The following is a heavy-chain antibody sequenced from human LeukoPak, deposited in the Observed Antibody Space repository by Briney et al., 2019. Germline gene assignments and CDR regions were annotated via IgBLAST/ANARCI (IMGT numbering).Heavy chain of an antibody. V-gene: IGHV5-51*01. CDR1: GYSFTSYW. D-gene: IGHD3-10*01. J-gene: IGHJ4*02. Sequence: GESLKISCKGSGYSFTSYWIGWVRQMPGKGLEWMGIIYPGDSDTRYGPSFQGQVTISADKSISTAYLQWSSLKASDTAMYYCATSRITMVRGVTKKYYFDYWGQGTLVTVSS. CDR3: ATSRITMVRGVTKKYYFDY. CDR2: IYPGDSDT.